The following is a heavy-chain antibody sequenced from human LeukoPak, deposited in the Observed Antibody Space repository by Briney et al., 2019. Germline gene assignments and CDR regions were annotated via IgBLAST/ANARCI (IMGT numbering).Heavy chain of an antibody. Sequence: GGSLRLSCAASGFTFRNSGMHWVRQALAKGLEWVAFIRYDGSIIYYADSVKGRFTISRDNSKNTLYLQMNSLRAEDTAVYYCAKDVNAGGDYFDHWGQGTLVTVSS. CDR2: IRYDGSII. CDR1: GFTFRNSG. D-gene: IGHD2/OR15-2a*01. J-gene: IGHJ4*02. V-gene: IGHV3-30*02. CDR3: AKDVNAGGDYFDH.